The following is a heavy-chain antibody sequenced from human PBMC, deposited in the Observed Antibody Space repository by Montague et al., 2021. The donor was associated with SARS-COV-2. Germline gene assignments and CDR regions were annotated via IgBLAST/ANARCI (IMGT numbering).Heavy chain of an antibody. CDR3: ARVSGSGSYLVY. CDR2: IYYSGST. D-gene: IGHD3-10*01. V-gene: IGHV4-39*01. Sequence: SETLSLTCTVSGGSISSSSYYWGWIRQPPGKGLEWIGSIYYSGSTYYNPSLKSRVTISVDTSKNQFSLKLSSVTAADTAVYYCARVSGSGSYLVYWGQGTLATVSS. CDR1: GGSISSSSYY. J-gene: IGHJ4*02.